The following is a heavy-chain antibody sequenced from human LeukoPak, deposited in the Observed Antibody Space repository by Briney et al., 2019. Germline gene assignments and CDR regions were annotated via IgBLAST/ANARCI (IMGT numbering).Heavy chain of an antibody. CDR3: ARSGGYGLFDY. J-gene: IGHJ4*02. CDR1: GGSISVSSYY. CDR2: TYYSGST. V-gene: IGHV4-39*01. Sequence: SETLSLTCTVSGGSISVSSYYWGWIRQPPGKGLEWIGSTYYSGSTYYSPSLKSRVTISVDTSQNQFSLKLSSVTAADTAVYYCARSGGYGLFDYWGQGTLVTVSS. D-gene: IGHD6-25*01.